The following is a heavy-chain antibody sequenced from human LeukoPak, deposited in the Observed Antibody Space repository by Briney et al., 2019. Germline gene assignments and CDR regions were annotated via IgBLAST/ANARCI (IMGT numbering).Heavy chain of an antibody. CDR1: GFTVSSSY. J-gene: IGHJ4*02. D-gene: IGHD3-22*01. CDR3: ARINYYDGSGFYRDY. Sequence: PGGSLRLSCAASGFTVSSSYMSWVRQAPGKGLEWVSVIYSGGSTYYAGSVKGRFTISRDNSKNTLFLQMNSQRAEDTAVYYCARINYYDGSGFYRDYWGQGTLVTVSS. CDR2: IYSGGST. V-gene: IGHV3-66*01.